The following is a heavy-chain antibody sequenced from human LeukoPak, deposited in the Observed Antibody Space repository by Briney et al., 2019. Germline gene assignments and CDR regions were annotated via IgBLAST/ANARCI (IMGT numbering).Heavy chain of an antibody. J-gene: IGHJ4*02. V-gene: IGHV1-2*02. Sequence: SVKVSCKASGYTFTDYYMHWVRQAPGQGPEWMGWINPNSGGTNYAQKFQGRVTMTRDTSISTAYMELSRLRSDDTALYYCARVRSQYYFDYWGQGTLVTVSS. CDR2: INPNSGGT. D-gene: IGHD6-13*01. CDR1: GYTFTDYY. CDR3: ARVRSQYYFDY.